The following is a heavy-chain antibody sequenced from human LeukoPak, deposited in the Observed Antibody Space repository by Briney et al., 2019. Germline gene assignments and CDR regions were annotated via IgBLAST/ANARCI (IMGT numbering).Heavy chain of an antibody. D-gene: IGHD2-15*01. CDR3: ARGTDIVVVVAVTDAFDI. CDR2: IYHSGST. V-gene: IGHV4-38-2*01. J-gene: IGHJ3*02. Sequence: PSETLSLTCAVSGYSISSGYYWGWIRQPPGKGLEWIGTIYHSGSTYYNPSLKSRVTISVDTSKNQFSLKLSSVTAADTAVYYCARGTDIVVVVAVTDAFDIWGQWTMVTVSS. CDR1: GYSISSGYY.